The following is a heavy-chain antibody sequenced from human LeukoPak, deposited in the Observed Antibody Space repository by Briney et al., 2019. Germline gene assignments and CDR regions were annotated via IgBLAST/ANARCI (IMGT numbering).Heavy chain of an antibody. J-gene: IGHJ1*01. Sequence: SETLSLTCAVYGGSFSGYYWSWIRQPPGKGLEWIGEINHSGSTNYNPSLKSRVTISVDTSKNQFSLKLSSVTAADTVVYYCARGSLDCSGGSCYPEYFQHWGQGTLVTVSS. CDR1: GGSFSGYY. CDR2: INHSGST. V-gene: IGHV4-34*01. CDR3: ARGSLDCSGGSCYPEYFQH. D-gene: IGHD2-15*01.